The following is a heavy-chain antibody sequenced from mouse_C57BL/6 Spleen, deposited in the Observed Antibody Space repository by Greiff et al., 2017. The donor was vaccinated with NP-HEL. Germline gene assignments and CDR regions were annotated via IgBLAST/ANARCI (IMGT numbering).Heavy chain of an antibody. J-gene: IGHJ3*01. Sequence: QVQLQQSGAELVRPGASVTLSCKASGYTFTDYEMHWVKQTPVHGLEWIGAIDPETGGTAYNQKFKGKAILTADKSSSTAYMELRSLTSEDSAVDYCTRGDYYGHGGFAYWGQGTLVTVSA. V-gene: IGHV1-15*01. CDR1: GYTFTDYE. CDR2: IDPETGGT. D-gene: IGHD1-1*01. CDR3: TRGDYYGHGGFAY.